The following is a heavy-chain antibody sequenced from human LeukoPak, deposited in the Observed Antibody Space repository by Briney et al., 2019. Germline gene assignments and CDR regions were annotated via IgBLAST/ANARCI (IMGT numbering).Heavy chain of an antibody. D-gene: IGHD2-2*01. CDR1: GRSFSGYF. J-gene: IGHJ4*02. Sequence: SETLSLTCAVYGRSFSGYFWNWIRQPPGKGLEWIGEINHSGSTYYNPSLKSRVTISVDTSENQVSLKLTSVTAADTAVYYCARSGDCSSTSCSIDYWGQGTLVTVSS. V-gene: IGHV4-34*01. CDR3: ARSGDCSSTSCSIDY. CDR2: INHSGST.